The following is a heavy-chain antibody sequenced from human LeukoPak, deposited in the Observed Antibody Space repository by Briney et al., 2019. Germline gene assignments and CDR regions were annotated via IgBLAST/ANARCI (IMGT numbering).Heavy chain of an antibody. CDR1: GYTFTGYY. Sequence: WASVKVSCKASGYTFTGYYMHWVRQAPGQGLEWMGWINPNSGGTNYAQKFQGRVTMTRDTSISTAYMELSRLRSEDTAVYYCARVSAALSPDYWGQGTLVTVSS. J-gene: IGHJ4*02. V-gene: IGHV1-2*02. D-gene: IGHD2-2*01. CDR2: INPNSGGT. CDR3: ARVSAALSPDY.